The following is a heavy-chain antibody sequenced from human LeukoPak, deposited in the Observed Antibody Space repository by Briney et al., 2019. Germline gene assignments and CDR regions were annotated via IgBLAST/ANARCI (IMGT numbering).Heavy chain of an antibody. Sequence: GGSLRLSCAASGFTFSSYAMHWVRQAPGKGLEWVAVISYDGSNKYYADSVKGRFTISRDNPGNTVDLQMSSLRVEDTAVYYCAKDQYMYYYDRSGYSTFGYWGQGTLVTVSS. V-gene: IGHV3-30*18. CDR3: AKDQYMYYYDRSGYSTFGY. D-gene: IGHD3-22*01. J-gene: IGHJ4*02. CDR2: ISYDGSNK. CDR1: GFTFSSYA.